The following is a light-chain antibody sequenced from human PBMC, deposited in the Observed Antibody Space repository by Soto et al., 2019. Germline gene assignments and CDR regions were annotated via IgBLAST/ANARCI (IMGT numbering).Light chain of an antibody. CDR3: NSYTSSRNWV. CDR2: EVS. Sequence: QSALTQPASVSGSPGQSITISCTGTSSDLGGYNYVSWYQQHPGKAPNLMIYEVSNRPSGVSNRFSGSKSGNTASLTISGLQAEDEADYYCNSYTSSRNWVFGGGTKVTVL. J-gene: IGLJ3*02. CDR1: SSDLGGYNY. V-gene: IGLV2-14*01.